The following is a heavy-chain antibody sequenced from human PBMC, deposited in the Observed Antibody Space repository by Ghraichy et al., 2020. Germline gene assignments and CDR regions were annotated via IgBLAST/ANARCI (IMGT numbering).Heavy chain of an antibody. CDR1: GLALNRYG. CDR3: AKGYNNGWYYFDF. V-gene: IGHV3-33*06. D-gene: IGHD6-19*01. Sequence: GGSLRLSSAKAGLALNRYGLHWLLRTPCKGLELLAVIWYDGSNKYYADSVKGRFTISRDNSKNTVYLQMNSLRAEDTAVYYCAKGYNNGWYYFDFWGQGTLVTVPS. J-gene: IGHJ4*02. CDR2: IWYDGSNK.